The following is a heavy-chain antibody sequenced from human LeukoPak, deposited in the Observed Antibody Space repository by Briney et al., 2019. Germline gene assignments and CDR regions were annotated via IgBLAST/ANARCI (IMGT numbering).Heavy chain of an antibody. D-gene: IGHD3-10*01. V-gene: IGHV1-2*02. Sequence: GASVKVSCKASGYTFTGYYMHWVRQAPGQGLEWMGWINPNSGGTNYAQKFQGRVTMTRDTSISTAYMELRSLRSDDTAVYYCARSSIYGSGRRSFDYWGQGTLVTVSS. CDR3: ARSSIYGSGRRSFDY. CDR2: INPNSGGT. CDR1: GYTFTGYY. J-gene: IGHJ4*02.